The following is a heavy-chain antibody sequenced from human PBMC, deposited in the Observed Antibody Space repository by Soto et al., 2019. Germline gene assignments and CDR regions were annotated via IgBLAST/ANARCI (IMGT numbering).Heavy chain of an antibody. J-gene: IGHJ4*02. CDR2: ISYSGNT. CDR1: GGSISNLY. Sequence: SETLSLTCTVSGGSISNLYWSWIRQPPGKGLEWIGYISYSGNTNYNPSLKSRVSMSVDTSKNQLSLNLTSVTAADTAVYYCARAPMVLSRSYFDSWGQGTPVTVSS. D-gene: IGHD2-8*01. CDR3: ARAPMVLSRSYFDS. V-gene: IGHV4-59*11.